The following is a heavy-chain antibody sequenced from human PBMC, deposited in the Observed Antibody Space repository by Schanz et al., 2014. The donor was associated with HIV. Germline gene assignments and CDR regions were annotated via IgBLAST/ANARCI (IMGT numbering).Heavy chain of an antibody. J-gene: IGHJ6*02. CDR1: GYTFTNYD. D-gene: IGHD2-2*02. Sequence: QVQLVQSGAEVKKPGASVRVSCKASGYTFTNYDINWVRQATGQGLEWMGRMNPNSGNTGYAQKFQGRVTMTRYTSKSTASMDLGSLRSEDTTVYYCARRRSEIVPAAIVLHYYYGFDVWGQGTTVTVS. CDR3: ARRRSEIVPAAIVLHYYYGFDV. V-gene: IGHV1-8*01. CDR2: MNPNSGNT.